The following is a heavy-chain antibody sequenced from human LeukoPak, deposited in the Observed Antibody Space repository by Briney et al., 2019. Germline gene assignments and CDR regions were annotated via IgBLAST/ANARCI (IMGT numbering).Heavy chain of an antibody. V-gene: IGHV4-59*01. D-gene: IGHD4-17*01. J-gene: IGHJ5*02. CDR2: IYYSGST. CDR1: GGSISSYY. CDR3: ARGYGDYGLVWFAP. Sequence: SETLSLTCTVSGGSISSYYWSWIRQPPGKGLEWIGYIYYSGSTNYNPSLKSRVTISVDTSKNQFSLKLSSVTAADTAVYYCARGYGDYGLVWFAPWGQGTLVTVSS.